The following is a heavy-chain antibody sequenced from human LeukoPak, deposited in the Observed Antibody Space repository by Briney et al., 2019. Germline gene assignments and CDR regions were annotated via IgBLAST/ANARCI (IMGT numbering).Heavy chain of an antibody. J-gene: IGHJ4*02. CDR1: GGSISSGGYY. D-gene: IGHD3-3*01. CDR2: IYHSGST. Sequence: PSQTLSLTCTVSGGSISSGGYYWSWIRQPPGKGLEWIGYIYHSGSTYYNPSLKSRVTISVDRSKNQFSLKLSSVTAADTAVYYCARSLFRVAPYFDYWGQGTLVTVSS. CDR3: ARSLFRVAPYFDY. V-gene: IGHV4-30-2*02.